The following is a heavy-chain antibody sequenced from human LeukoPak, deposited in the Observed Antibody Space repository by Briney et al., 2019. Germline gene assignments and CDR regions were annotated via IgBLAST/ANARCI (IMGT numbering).Heavy chain of an antibody. Sequence: GGSLTLSCSASGFTFSSYAMHWVRQAPGKGLESVSAISSNGGSTYYADSVKGRFTISRDNSKNTLYLQMSSLRAEDTAVYYCVKSRQLVPPAAFDIWGQGTMVTVSS. D-gene: IGHD6-6*01. V-gene: IGHV3-64D*09. CDR3: VKSRQLVPPAAFDI. CDR2: ISSNGGST. CDR1: GFTFSSYA. J-gene: IGHJ3*02.